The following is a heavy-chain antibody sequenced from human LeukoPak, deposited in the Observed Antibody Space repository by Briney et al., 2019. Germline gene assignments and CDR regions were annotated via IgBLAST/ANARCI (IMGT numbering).Heavy chain of an antibody. CDR2: IIDSGDIT. D-gene: IGHD3-16*01. CDR3: AKLGGREVYNYYVGV. V-gene: IGHV3-23*01. Sequence: GGSLRLSCEASGFTFSSYAMSWVREPPGKGLEWVSGIIDSGDITYYANSVKGRFTISRDNTKNTLYLQMNSLRAEDTAVYYCAKLGGREVYNYYVGVWGDGTTVAVSS. CDR1: GFTFSSYA. J-gene: IGHJ6*03.